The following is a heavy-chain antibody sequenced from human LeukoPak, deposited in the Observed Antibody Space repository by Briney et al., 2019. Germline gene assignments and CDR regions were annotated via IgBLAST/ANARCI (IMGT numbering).Heavy chain of an antibody. Sequence: PGGSLRLSCAASGFTLSDYYMSWIRQAPGKGLEWVSYISSSGSTIYYADSVKGRFTISRDNAKNSLYLQMNSLRAEDTAVYYCARGPDPYYDFWSGYYTYYYYYYMDVWGKGTTVTVSS. CDR3: ARGPDPYYDFWSGYYTYYYYYYMDV. CDR1: GFTLSDYY. V-gene: IGHV3-11*04. CDR2: ISSSGSTI. D-gene: IGHD3-3*01. J-gene: IGHJ6*03.